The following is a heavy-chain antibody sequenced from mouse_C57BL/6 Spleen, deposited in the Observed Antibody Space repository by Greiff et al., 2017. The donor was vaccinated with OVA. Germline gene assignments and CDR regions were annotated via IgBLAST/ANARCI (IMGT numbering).Heavy chain of an antibody. V-gene: IGHV12-3*01. CDR3: AGGRYDSYAMDY. CDR2: ITHSGET. J-gene: IGHJ4*01. CDR1: GFPITSGYY. Sequence: VQRVESGPGLVKPSQSLFLTCSITGFPITSGYYWIWIRQSPGKPLEWMGYITHSGETFYNPSLQSPISITRETSKNQFFLQLNSVTTEDTAMYYCAGGRYDSYAMDYWGQGTSVTVSS.